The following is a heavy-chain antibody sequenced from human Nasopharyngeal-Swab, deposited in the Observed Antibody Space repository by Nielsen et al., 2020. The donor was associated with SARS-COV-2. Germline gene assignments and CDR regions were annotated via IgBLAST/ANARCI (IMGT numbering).Heavy chain of an antibody. J-gene: IGHJ5*02. CDR3: ARDGLSLQYSSGWYGWFDP. CDR1: GYTFTSYA. V-gene: IGHV7-4-1*02. CDR2: INTNTGNP. D-gene: IGHD6-19*01. Sequence: ASVKVSCKASGYTFTSYAMNWVRQAPGQGLEWMGWINTNTGNPTYAQGFTGRFVFSLDPSVSTAYLQISSLKAEDTAVYYCARDGLSLQYSSGWYGWFDPWGQGTLVTVSS.